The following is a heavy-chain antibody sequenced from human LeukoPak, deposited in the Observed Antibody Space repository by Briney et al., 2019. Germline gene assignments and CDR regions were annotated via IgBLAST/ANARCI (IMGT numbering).Heavy chain of an antibody. V-gene: IGHV4-61*08. D-gene: IGHD5-18*01. CDR3: ARDLGYSYGLNWFDP. CDR2: IYYSGST. CDR1: GGSISSGGYY. Sequence: SETLSLTCTVSGGSISSGGYYWSWIRQPPGKGLEWIGYIYYSGSTNYNPSLKSRVTISVDTSKNQFSLKLSSVTAADTAVYYCARDLGYSYGLNWFDPWGQGTLVTVSS. J-gene: IGHJ5*02.